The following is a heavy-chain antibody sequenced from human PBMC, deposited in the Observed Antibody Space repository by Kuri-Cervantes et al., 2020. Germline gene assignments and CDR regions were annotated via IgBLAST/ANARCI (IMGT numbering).Heavy chain of an antibody. V-gene: IGHV3-48*04. J-gene: IGHJ6*03. CDR2: ISSSGSSI. D-gene: IGHD2-15*01. CDR3: ARVSVARYCSGGSCYLRYSYYYYMDV. Sequence: GESLKISCAVSGITFSNYGMNWVRQAPGKGLEWVSYISSSGSSIYYADSVKGRFTISRDNAKNSLYLQMNSLRAEDTAVYYCARVSVARYCSGGSCYLRYSYYYYMDVWGKGTTVTVSS. CDR1: GITFSNYG.